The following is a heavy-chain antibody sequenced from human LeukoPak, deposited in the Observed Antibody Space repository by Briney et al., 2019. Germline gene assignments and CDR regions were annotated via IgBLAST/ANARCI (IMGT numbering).Heavy chain of an antibody. D-gene: IGHD2-15*01. CDR2: ISSSGSTI. Sequence: PGGSLRLSCAASGFTFSSYEMNWVRQAPGKGLEWVSYISSSGSTIYYADSVKDRFTISRDNAKKSLYLQMNSLRAEDTAVYYCAGSRVPGAVDIWGQGTMVTVSS. V-gene: IGHV3-48*03. CDR3: AGSRVPGAVDI. J-gene: IGHJ3*02. CDR1: GFTFSSYE.